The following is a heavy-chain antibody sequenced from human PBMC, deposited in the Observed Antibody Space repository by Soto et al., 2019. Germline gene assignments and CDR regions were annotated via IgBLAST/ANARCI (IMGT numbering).Heavy chain of an antibody. V-gene: IGHV1-2*02. J-gene: IGHJ4*02. CDR1: GYTFTGSY. Sequence: GASVKVSCKASGYTFTGSYMHWVRQAPGQGLEWMGWVNPNNGGTNYAQKFQGRVTMTRDTSVSTTYMELSSLRSDDTAIYYCARESYLSRVSFDSWGQGTLVTVSS. CDR3: ARESYLSRVSFDS. D-gene: IGHD2-2*02. CDR2: VNPNNGGT.